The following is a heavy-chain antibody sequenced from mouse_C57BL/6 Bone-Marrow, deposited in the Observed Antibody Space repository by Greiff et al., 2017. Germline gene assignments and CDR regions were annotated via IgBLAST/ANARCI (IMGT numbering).Heavy chain of an antibody. CDR1: GFNIKDDY. CDR3: TTILRSYFDY. V-gene: IGHV14-4*01. J-gene: IGHJ2*01. Sequence: VQLQQSGAELVRPGASVKLSCTASGFNIKDDYMHWVKQRPEQGLEWIGWIDPENGDTEYASKFQGKATITAYTSSNTAYLQLSSLTSEDTAVYYCTTILRSYFDYWGQGTTLTVSS. D-gene: IGHD1-1*01. CDR2: IDPENGDT.